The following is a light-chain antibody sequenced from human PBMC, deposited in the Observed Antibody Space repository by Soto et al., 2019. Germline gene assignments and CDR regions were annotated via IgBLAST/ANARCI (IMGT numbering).Light chain of an antibody. J-gene: IGLJ3*02. CDR3: QTWGTGIVV. Sequence: QPVLTQSPSASASLGASVTLTFTLSSGHSSYAIAWHQQQPEKGPRFLMKVNSDGSHSKGDGIPDRFSGSSSGAERYLTISSLQSEDEADYYCQTWGTGIVVFGGGTKLTVL. CDR1: SGHSSYA. V-gene: IGLV4-69*01. CDR2: VNSDGSH.